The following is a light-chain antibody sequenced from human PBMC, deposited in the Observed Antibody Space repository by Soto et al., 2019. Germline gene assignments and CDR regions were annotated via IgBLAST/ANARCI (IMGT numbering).Light chain of an antibody. CDR2: AAS. Sequence: DIQMTQSPSSLSASVGDRVTITCRASQRISSYLNWYQQKPGKAPKLLIYAASSLQSGVPSRFSGSGSGTDVTLTISSLQPEDFATYYCQQSYSTLYTFGQGTKLEIK. V-gene: IGKV1-39*01. CDR1: QRISSY. CDR3: QQSYSTLYT. J-gene: IGKJ2*01.